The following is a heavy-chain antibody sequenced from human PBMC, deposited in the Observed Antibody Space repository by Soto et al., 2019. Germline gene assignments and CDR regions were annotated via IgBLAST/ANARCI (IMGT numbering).Heavy chain of an antibody. D-gene: IGHD2-21*02. CDR1: GGSINRYY. J-gene: IGHJ6*02. V-gene: IGHV4-59*01. Sequence: QVQLQESGPGLVKPSETLSLTCTVSGGSINRYYWSWIRQPPGKGLEWIGYMYNTGSTVYNPPFKSRVTLSVDTSKNHFSLKLNSVTAADTAVYYSVRDLWGYCATHCYPLDVWGQGTTVTVSS. CDR2: MYNTGST. CDR3: VRDLWGYCATHCYPLDV.